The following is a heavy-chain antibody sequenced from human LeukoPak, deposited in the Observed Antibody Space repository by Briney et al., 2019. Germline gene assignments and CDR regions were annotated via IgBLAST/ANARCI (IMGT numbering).Heavy chain of an antibody. D-gene: IGHD3-16*02. CDR3: ARLPYRDGVAQDY. V-gene: IGHV1-46*01. Sequence: ASVKVSRKTSGYTFTRYYMQWVRQAPGHGLEWMGIINPISGATDYAQKFQGRVTMTRDTSTSTVYMELSSLRSEDTAMYYCARLPYRDGVAQDYWGQGTLVSVPP. CDR1: GYTFTRYY. CDR2: INPISGAT. J-gene: IGHJ4*02.